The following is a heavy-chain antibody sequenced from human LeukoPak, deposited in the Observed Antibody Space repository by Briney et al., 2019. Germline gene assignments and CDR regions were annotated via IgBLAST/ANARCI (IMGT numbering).Heavy chain of an antibody. CDR3: ARTYGDYVYILGY. D-gene: IGHD4-17*01. V-gene: IGHV3-23*01. CDR2: ISTGGGST. J-gene: IGHJ4*02. Sequence: GGALRLSCAASGFTFSSYGMSWVRQAPGKGLEWVSAISTGGGSTYYADSVKGRFTISRDNAKNSLYLQMNSLRAEDTAVYYCARTYGDYVYILGYWGQGTLVTVSS. CDR1: GFTFSSYG.